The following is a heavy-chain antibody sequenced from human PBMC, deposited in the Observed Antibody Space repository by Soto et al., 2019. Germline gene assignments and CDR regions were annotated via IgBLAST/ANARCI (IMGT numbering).Heavy chain of an antibody. Sequence: ASEPLSLTCTVSGGSISSSRYYWGWIRQPPGKGLEWIGSIYYSGSTYYNPSLKSRVTISVDTSKNQFSLKLSSVTSADTAVYYCARLGAFYSSSWNYYYYGMDVWGQGTTDTVSS. CDR1: GGSISSSRYY. CDR2: IYYSGST. J-gene: IGHJ6*02. V-gene: IGHV4-39*01. CDR3: ARLGAFYSSSWNYYYYGMDV. D-gene: IGHD6-13*01.